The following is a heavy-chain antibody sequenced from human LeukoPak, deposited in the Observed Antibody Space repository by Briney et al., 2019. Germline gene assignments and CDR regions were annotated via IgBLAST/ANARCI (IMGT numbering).Heavy chain of an antibody. CDR3: AKDYYYDSSGYYHAFDI. CDR2: ISSNGGST. D-gene: IGHD3-22*01. Sequence: PGGSLRLSCVASGFTFSNYAMHWVRQAPGKGLEYVSAISSNGGSTYYEDSVKGRSTISRDNSKNTLYLQMGSLRAEDTAVYYCAKDYYYDSSGYYHAFDIWGQGTMVTVSS. V-gene: IGHV3-64*02. J-gene: IGHJ3*02. CDR1: GFTFSNYA.